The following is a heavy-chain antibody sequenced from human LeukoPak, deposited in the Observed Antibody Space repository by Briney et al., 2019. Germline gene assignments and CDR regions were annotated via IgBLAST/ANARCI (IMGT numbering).Heavy chain of an antibody. J-gene: IGHJ4*02. CDR2: INPNNGVT. D-gene: IGHD2-15*01. CDR1: GYTFTDYY. CDR3: ARDAPQNCSGGTCFPF. Sequence: GASVKVSCKASGYTFTDYYIHWVRQAPGQGGEWMGWINPNNGVTKYALKFQGRVTMTRDTSISTAYMELSGLTSDDTALYYCARDAPQNCSGGTCFPFWGQGTLVTVSS. V-gene: IGHV1-2*02.